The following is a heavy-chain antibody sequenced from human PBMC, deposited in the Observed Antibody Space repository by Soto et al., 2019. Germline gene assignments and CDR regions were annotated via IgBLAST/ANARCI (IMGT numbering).Heavy chain of an antibody. V-gene: IGHV3-7*01. CDR1: GFSFSSYW. Sequence: GGSLRLSCAASGFSFSSYWMSWVRQAPGKGLELVANIKTDGSAQYYVDSVRGRFTISRDNGKNLLYLQMNSLRAEDTGVYYCSGAEGYWGQGTLVTVSS. CDR3: SGAEGY. J-gene: IGHJ4*02. CDR2: IKTDGSAQ.